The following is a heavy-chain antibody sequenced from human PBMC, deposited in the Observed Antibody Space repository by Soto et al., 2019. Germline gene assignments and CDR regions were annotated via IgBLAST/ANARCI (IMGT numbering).Heavy chain of an antibody. J-gene: IGHJ4*02. Sequence: QVQVQESGPGLVKPSETLSLTCTVSGGSVSSGSYYWSWIRQPPGKGLEWIGYIYYSGSTKYNPSRKXRXTXSXXTSKNLFALKLSSVTAADTAVYYCARAGLGDGSDYWGQGTLVTVSS. CDR2: IYYSGST. CDR3: ARAGLGDGSDY. CDR1: GGSVSSGSYY. V-gene: IGHV4-61*01. D-gene: IGHD1-26*01.